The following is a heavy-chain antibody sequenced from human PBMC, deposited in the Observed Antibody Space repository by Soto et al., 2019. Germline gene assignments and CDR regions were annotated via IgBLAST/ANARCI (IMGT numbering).Heavy chain of an antibody. CDR2: IIPNFDTP. CDR1: GDSFNTFA. J-gene: IGHJ4*02. D-gene: IGHD3-22*01. V-gene: IGHV1-69*06. Sequence: QVQLVQSGAEVKKPGSSVKLSCKASGDSFNTFAVTWVRQAPGQGLEWMGGIIPNFDTPNYAQKFQGRVTIIADKSTSTPYMELSRLRSEDTAVYYCASPYDDSSGYYLWYFDYWGQGTLVTVSS. CDR3: ASPYDDSSGYYLWYFDY.